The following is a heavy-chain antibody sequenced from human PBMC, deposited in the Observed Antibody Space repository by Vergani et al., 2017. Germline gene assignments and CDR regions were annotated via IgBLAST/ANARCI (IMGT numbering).Heavy chain of an antibody. J-gene: IGHJ3*01. D-gene: IGHD3-16*01. CDR3: ASGGHGSGNGGALDV. V-gene: IGHV5-51*01. Sequence: EVQLVQSGAEVKKPGESLKISCKGSGYSFTSYWIGWVRQMPGKGLEWMGIIFPGDSQTKISPSFQGHVIMSVDKSSDTAFLQWSSLRASDTAVYFCASGGHGSGNGGALDVWGQGTMVTV. CDR2: IFPGDSQT. CDR1: GYSFTSYW.